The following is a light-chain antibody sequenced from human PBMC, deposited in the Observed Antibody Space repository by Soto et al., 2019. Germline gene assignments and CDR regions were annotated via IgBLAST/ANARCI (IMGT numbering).Light chain of an antibody. CDR2: DSS. V-gene: IGKV1-33*01. J-gene: IGKJ5*01. Sequence: DIQMTQSPSSLSASVGDRVTIICQASQDINNYLNWYQQKPGKAPKLLIYDSSNLEIGVPSRFSGSGSGTRFSVTISSLHTYDIATYYCQQFDSLPFTFGQGTRLEIK. CDR1: QDINNY. CDR3: QQFDSLPFT.